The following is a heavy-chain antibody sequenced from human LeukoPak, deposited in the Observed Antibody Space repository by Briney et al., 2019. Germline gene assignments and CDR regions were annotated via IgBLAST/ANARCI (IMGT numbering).Heavy chain of an antibody. D-gene: IGHD5-18*01. CDR2: ISGSGGST. Sequence: GGSLRLSCAASGFTFSSYAMSWVRQAPGKGLEWVSAISGSGGSTYYADSVKGRFTISRDNSKNTLYLQMNSLRAEDTAVYYCAKDHGYRQRTAVVTYFDYWGQGTLVTVSS. CDR1: GFTFSSYA. CDR3: AKDHGYRQRTAVVTYFDY. V-gene: IGHV3-23*01. J-gene: IGHJ4*02.